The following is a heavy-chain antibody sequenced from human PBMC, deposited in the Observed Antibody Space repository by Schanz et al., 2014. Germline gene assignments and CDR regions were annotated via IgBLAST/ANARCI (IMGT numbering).Heavy chain of an antibody. CDR1: GFTVGNNY. V-gene: IGHV3-66*01. D-gene: IGHD2-8*01. J-gene: IGHJ5*02. CDR2: IYSRGGT. CDR3: ASRSVYAPT. Sequence: EVQLEVSGGGLVQPGGSLRLSCAASGFTVGNNYMSWVRQPPGKGLECISIIYSRGGTFHADSVKGRFTISRDKSKNTLYLEMNSLRAEDTAVYYCASRSVYAPTWGQGILVTVSS.